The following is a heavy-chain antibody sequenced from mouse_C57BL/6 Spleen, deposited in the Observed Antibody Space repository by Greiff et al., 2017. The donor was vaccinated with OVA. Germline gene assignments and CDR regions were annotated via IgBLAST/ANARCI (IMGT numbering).Heavy chain of an antibody. CDR2: IYPGSGST. Sequence: QVQLQQPGAELVKPGASVKMSCKASGYTFTSYWITWVKQRPGQGLEWIGDIYPGSGSTNYNEKFKSKATLTVDTSSSTSYMQLTSLTSEDSAVDDCANDSSGYNDIDYWGQGTTLTVSS. J-gene: IGHJ2*01. CDR3: ANDSSGYNDIDY. V-gene: IGHV1-55*01. D-gene: IGHD3-2*02. CDR1: GYTFTSYW.